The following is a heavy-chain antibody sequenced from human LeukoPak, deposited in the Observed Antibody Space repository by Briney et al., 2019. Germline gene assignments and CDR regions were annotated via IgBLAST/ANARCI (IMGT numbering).Heavy chain of an antibody. Sequence: GGSLRLSCAASGFTFSSYSMNWVRQAPGKGLEWVSAISGSGGSTYYADSVKGRFTISRDNSKNTLYLQMNSLRAEDTAVYYCAKDSGIVGATDAFDIWGQGTIVTVSS. CDR3: AKDSGIVGATDAFDI. CDR2: ISGSGGST. J-gene: IGHJ3*02. V-gene: IGHV3-23*01. D-gene: IGHD1-26*01. CDR1: GFTFSSYS.